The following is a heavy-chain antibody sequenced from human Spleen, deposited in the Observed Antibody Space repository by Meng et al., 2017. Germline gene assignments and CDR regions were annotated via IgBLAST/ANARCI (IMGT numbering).Heavy chain of an antibody. Sequence: SVKVSCKASGGTFSSYAISWVRQAPGQGLEWMGGIIPIFGTANYAQKFQGRVTITTDESTSTAYMELSSLRSEDTAVYYCARDPLDYGDPLGYYYYYGMDVWGQGTKVTVSS. CDR2: IIPIFGTA. V-gene: IGHV1-69*05. CDR1: GGTFSSYA. CDR3: ARDPLDYGDPLGYYYYYGMDV. J-gene: IGHJ6*02. D-gene: IGHD4-17*01.